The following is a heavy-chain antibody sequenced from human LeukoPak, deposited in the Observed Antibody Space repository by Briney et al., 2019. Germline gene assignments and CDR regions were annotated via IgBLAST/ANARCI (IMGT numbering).Heavy chain of an antibody. CDR2: ISYDGSNK. V-gene: IGHV3-30*18. CDR1: GFTFSNHA. CDR3: AKNGAQWLAEGYNWFDP. J-gene: IGHJ5*02. Sequence: GGSLRLSCAASGFTFSNHAMTWVRQAPGKGLEWVAVISYDGSNKYYADSVKGRFTISRDNSKNTLYLQMNSLRAEDTAVYYCAKNGAQWLAEGYNWFDPWGQGTLVTVSS. D-gene: IGHD6-19*01.